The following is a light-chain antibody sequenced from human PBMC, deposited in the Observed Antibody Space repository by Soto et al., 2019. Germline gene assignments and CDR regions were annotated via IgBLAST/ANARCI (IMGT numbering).Light chain of an antibody. CDR1: QSVSSN. J-gene: IGKJ5*01. Sequence: EIVITQSPSTLSVSPGARATLSCRASQSVSSNLAWYQQKPGQAPRLLIYGASTRATGIPARFSGSGSGTEFTPTISSLQSEDFAAYYCQQYNNWPPITFGQGTRLEIK. V-gene: IGKV3-15*01. CDR3: QQYNNWPPIT. CDR2: GAS.